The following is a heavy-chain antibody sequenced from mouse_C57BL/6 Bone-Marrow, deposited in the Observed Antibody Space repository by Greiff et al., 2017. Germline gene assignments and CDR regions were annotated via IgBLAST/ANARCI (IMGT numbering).Heavy chain of an antibody. Sequence: QVQLQQPGAELVKPGASVKLSCKASGYTFTSYWMHWVKQRPGKGLEWIGMIHPNSGSTNYNEKFKSKATLTVDKSSSTAYMQLSSLTSEDSAVYYCASNYYGSRFAYWGQGTLVTVSA. CDR3: ASNYYGSRFAY. D-gene: IGHD1-1*01. CDR2: IHPNSGST. CDR1: GYTFTSYW. V-gene: IGHV1-64*01. J-gene: IGHJ3*01.